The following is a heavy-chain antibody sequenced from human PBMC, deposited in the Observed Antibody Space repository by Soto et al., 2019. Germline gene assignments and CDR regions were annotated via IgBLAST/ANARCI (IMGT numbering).Heavy chain of an antibody. CDR1: GFTVSNNY. CDR3: GTPAGGGGY. J-gene: IGHJ4*02. D-gene: IGHD3-16*01. Sequence: EVQLVESGGGLIQPGGSLRLSCAVSGFTVSNNYMSWVRQAPGKGLEGVSVIYSGGYTAYGDSVKGRFTISRDNSKNTLYLERKRRGAAGPGGYFGGTPAGGGGYWGQGTLVTVSS. V-gene: IGHV3-53*01. CDR2: IYSGGYT.